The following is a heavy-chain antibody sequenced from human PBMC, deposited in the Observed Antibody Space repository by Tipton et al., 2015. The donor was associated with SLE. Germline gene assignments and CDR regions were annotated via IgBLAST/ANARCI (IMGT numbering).Heavy chain of an antibody. Sequence: VQLVQSGAEVKKPGASVKVSCKASGYTFTSYYMHWVRQAPGQGLEWMGIINPSGGSTSYAQKFQGRVTMTRETSTSTVYMELSSLRSDDTAVYFCARGTARFPDYWGQGSLVTVSS. J-gene: IGHJ4*02. CDR2: INPSGGST. D-gene: IGHD6-6*01. CDR1: GYTFTSYY. CDR3: ARGTARFPDY. V-gene: IGHV1-46*01.